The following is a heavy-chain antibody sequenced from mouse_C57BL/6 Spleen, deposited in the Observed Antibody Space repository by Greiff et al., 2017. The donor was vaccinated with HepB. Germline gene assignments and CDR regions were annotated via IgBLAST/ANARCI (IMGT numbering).Heavy chain of an antibody. CDR1: GFTFTDYY. D-gene: IGHD2-5*01. J-gene: IGHJ4*01. CDR3: ASHAYYSNFYYAMDY. Sequence: EVQVVESGGGLVQPGGSLSLSCAASGFTFTDYYMSWVRQPPGKALEWLGFIRNKANGYTTEYSASVKGRFTISRDNSQSILYLQMNALRAEDSATYYCASHAYYSNFYYAMDYWGQGTSVTVSS. CDR2: IRNKANGYTT. V-gene: IGHV7-3*01.